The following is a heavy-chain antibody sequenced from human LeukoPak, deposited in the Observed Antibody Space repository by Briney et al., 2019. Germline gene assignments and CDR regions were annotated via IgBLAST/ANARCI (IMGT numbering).Heavy chain of an antibody. J-gene: IGHJ5*02. V-gene: IGHV4-59*12. CDR3: SRSPLAGDYGGIDP. CDR2: IYDSGSA. Sequence: SETLSLTCTVSGGSIHNYIWSWIRQPPGKGLEWIGLIYDSGSANYNPSLQGRVTISVDTSKNQFSLKLNSVTAADTAVYYCSRSPLAGDYGGIDPWGQGTLVTVSS. CDR1: GGSIHNYI. D-gene: IGHD4-23*01.